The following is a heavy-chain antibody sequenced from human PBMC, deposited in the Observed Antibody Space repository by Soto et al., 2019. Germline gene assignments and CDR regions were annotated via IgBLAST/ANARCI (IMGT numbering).Heavy chain of an antibody. J-gene: IGHJ6*02. CDR3: ARDDSSYPGRYGMDV. CDR2: IIPILGTA. CDR1: GGTFGTYG. V-gene: IGHV1-69*11. D-gene: IGHD3-16*02. Sequence: QVQLVQSGAEVKKPGSSVKVSCKAPGGTFGTYGISWVRQAPGQGLEWMGRIIPILGTANYAQMFQGRVTITADEPTSTAYMELSSLRSEDTAVYYCARDDSSYPGRYGMDVWGQGTTVTVSS.